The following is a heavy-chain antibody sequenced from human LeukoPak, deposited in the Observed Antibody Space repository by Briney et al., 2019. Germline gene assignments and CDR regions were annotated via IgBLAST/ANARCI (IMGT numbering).Heavy chain of an antibody. CDR1: GFTFSNAW. V-gene: IGHV3-15*01. CDR2: IKNKTDGEKM. D-gene: IGHD1-26*01. Sequence: GVSHTLSCAASGFTFSNAWMKWARHAPGEGLEWVGRIKNKTDGEKMDYATPVNGRNTITRDDSKNTTYLEKNSVKTEDTGVYYCTTDQGGSYWKNHWGQGTLVTVSS. CDR3: TTDQGGSYWKNH. J-gene: IGHJ4*01.